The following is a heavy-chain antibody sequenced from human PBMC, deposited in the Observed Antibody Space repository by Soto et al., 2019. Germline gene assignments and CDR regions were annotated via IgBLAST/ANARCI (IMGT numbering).Heavy chain of an antibody. CDR3: ARDGVDMATLNWYFDL. D-gene: IGHD5-12*01. V-gene: IGHV4-31*03. CDR2: IYYSGST. CDR1: GGSITSGGYH. J-gene: IGHJ2*01. Sequence: SETQSLPCTVSGGSITSGGYHWRWIRQHPGKGREWIGYIYYSGSTYYNPSLKSRVTISVDTSKNQFSLKLSSVTAADTAVYYCARDGVDMATLNWYFDLWGRGTLVTVS.